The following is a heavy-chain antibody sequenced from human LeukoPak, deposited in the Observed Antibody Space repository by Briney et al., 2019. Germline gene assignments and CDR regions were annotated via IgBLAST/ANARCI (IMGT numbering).Heavy chain of an antibody. D-gene: IGHD1-26*01. V-gene: IGHV3-9*01. Sequence: GGSLRLSCAASGFTFDDYAMHWVRQGPGKGQEWISGITWNTDTIGYADSVMGRFTISRDNAKNSLYLQMNSLRDEDTALYYCAKDISVGATPYYFDSWGQGTLVTVSS. CDR3: AKDISVGATPYYFDS. J-gene: IGHJ4*02. CDR2: ITWNTDTI. CDR1: GFTFDDYA.